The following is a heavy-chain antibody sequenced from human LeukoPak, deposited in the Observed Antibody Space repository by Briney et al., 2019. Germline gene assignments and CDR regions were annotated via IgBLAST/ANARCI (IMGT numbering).Heavy chain of an antibody. D-gene: IGHD2-21*01. Sequence: GGSLRPSCAASGFTFSSYSMNWVRQAPGKGLEWVGRIKSKTDGGTTDYAAPVKGRFTISRDDSKNTLYLQMNSLKTEDTAVYYCTTEGILWWDSYWGQGTLVTVSS. CDR2: IKSKTDGGTT. V-gene: IGHV3-15*01. CDR3: TTEGILWWDSY. CDR1: GFTFSSYS. J-gene: IGHJ4*02.